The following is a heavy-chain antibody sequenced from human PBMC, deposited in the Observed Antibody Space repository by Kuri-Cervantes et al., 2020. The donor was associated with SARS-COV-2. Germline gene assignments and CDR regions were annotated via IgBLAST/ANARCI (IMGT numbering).Heavy chain of an antibody. D-gene: IGHD6-19*01. J-gene: IGHJ5*02. CDR1: GFTFSSYS. V-gene: IGHV3-48*01. CDR3: AKDAEQWLVPERNWFDP. Sequence: GESLKISCAAPGFTFSSYSMNWVRQAPGKGLEWVSYISSSSSTIYYADSVKGRFTISRDNAKNSLYLQMNSLRAEDTAVYYCAKDAEQWLVPERNWFDPWGQGTLVTVSS. CDR2: ISSSSSTI.